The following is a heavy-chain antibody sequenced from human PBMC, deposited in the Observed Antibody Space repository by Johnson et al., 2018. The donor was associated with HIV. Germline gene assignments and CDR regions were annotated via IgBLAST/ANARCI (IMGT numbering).Heavy chain of an antibody. CDR3: ARDPSVGASSAFDI. V-gene: IGHV3-30*04. CDR2: ISYDGSNK. D-gene: IGHD1-26*01. Sequence: QVQLVESGGGVVQPGRSLRLSCAASGFTFSSYAMHWVRQAPGKGLEWVAVISYDGSNKYYADSVKGRFTISRDNSQNTLYLQMNSLRAEDTAVYYCARDPSVGASSAFDIWGQGTMVTVSS. J-gene: IGHJ3*02. CDR1: GFTFSSYA.